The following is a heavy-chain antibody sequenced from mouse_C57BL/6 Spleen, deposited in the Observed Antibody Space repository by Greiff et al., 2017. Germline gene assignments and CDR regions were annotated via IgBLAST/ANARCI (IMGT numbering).Heavy chain of an antibody. J-gene: IGHJ2*01. Sequence: VQLQQSGPELVKPGASVKLSCKASGYTFTSYDINWVKQRPGQGLAWSGWIYPRDGSTKYNEKFKGKATLTVDTSSSTAYMELHSLTSEDSAVYFCARWIITTPYFDYWGQGTTLTVSS. CDR3: ARWIITTPYFDY. CDR2: IYPRDGST. D-gene: IGHD1-1*01. V-gene: IGHV1-85*01. CDR1: GYTFTSYD.